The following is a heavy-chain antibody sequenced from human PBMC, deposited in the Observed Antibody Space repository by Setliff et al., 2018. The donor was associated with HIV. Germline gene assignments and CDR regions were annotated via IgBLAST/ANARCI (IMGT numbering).Heavy chain of an antibody. CDR1: GGSFRGYY. V-gene: IGHV4-34*01. CDR3: ARGVVLMGITTRWFDP. Sequence: PSETLSLTCAVYGGSFRGYYWSWIRKPPGKGLEWIGEINHSGNINYTPSLKSRVTISVDTSKNQFSLKLTSVSAADTAVYYCARGVVLMGITTRWFDPWCQGTLVTVSS. J-gene: IGHJ5*02. CDR2: INHSGNI. D-gene: IGHD3-22*01.